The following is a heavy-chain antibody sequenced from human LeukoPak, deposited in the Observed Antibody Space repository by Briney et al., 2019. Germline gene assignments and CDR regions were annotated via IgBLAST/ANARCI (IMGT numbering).Heavy chain of an antibody. CDR2: ISSSSSTI. CDR1: GFTFSSYS. J-gene: IGHJ4*02. Sequence: GGSLRLSCAASGFTFSSYSMNWVRQAPGKGLEWASYISSSSSTIYYADSVKGRFTISRDNAKNSLYLQMNSLRDEDTAVYYCASSIAAAATGDYWGQGTLVTVSS. V-gene: IGHV3-48*02. CDR3: ASSIAAAATGDY. D-gene: IGHD6-13*01.